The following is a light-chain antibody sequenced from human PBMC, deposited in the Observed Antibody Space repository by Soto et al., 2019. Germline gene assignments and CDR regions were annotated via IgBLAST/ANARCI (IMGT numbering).Light chain of an antibody. Sequence: QSVLTQPPSASGTPGQRVTISCSGSSSNIGSNTVNWYQQLPGTAPKLLIYNNNQRPSGVPDRFSGSKSGTSASLAISGLXXXXXXDXYCAAWDDSLNGLVFGTGTKVTVL. CDR3: AAWDDSLNGLV. V-gene: IGLV1-44*01. J-gene: IGLJ1*01. CDR2: NNN. CDR1: SSNIGSNT.